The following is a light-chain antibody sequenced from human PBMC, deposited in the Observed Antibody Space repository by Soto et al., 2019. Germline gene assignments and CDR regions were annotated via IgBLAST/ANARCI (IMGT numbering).Light chain of an antibody. V-gene: IGKV3-15*01. J-gene: IGKJ1*01. CDR2: AGS. CDR1: QSVSSH. CDR3: QQYHDWPWT. Sequence: EIVMTQSPATLSVSPGESATLSCRASQSVSSHLAWYRQEPGQAPRLLVYAGSTGATGVPARFGGSGSGTEFTLTISSLQAEDCAVYFCQQYHDWPWTFGQGSRVEIK.